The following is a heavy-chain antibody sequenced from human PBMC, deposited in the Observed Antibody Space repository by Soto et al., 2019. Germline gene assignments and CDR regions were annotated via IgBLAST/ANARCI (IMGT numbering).Heavy chain of an antibody. D-gene: IGHD2-2*02. V-gene: IGHV3-23*01. J-gene: IGHJ5*02. CDR1: GITFSSYA. CDR2: ISGSGGST. CDR3: AKDRLVVPAAIGWFDP. Sequence: GGSLRLSCAASGITFSSYAMSWVRQAPGKGLEWVSAISGSGGSTYYADSVKGRFTISRDNSKNTLYLQMNSMRAEDTAVYYCAKDRLVVPAAIGWFDPWGQGTLVTVSS.